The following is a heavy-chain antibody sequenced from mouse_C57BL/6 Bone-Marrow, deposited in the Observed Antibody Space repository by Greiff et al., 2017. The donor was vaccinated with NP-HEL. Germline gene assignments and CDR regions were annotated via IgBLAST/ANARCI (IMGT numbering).Heavy chain of an antibody. V-gene: IGHV5-12*01. CDR3: ARAETGRFDY. J-gene: IGHJ2*01. Sequence: DVQLVESGGGLVQPGGSLKLSCAASGFTFSDYYMYWVRQTPEKRLEWVAYISNGGGSTYYPDTVKGRFTISRDNAKNTLYLQMSRLKSEDTAMYYCARAETGRFDYWGQGTTLTVSS. CDR1: GFTFSDYY. D-gene: IGHD4-1*01. CDR2: ISNGGGST.